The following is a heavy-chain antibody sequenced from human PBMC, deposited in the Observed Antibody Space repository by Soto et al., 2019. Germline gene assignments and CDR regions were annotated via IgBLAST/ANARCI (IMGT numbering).Heavy chain of an antibody. Sequence: GGSLRLACAASGFSVSEAAIHWVRQASGKGLEWVGRIRSKTSSFATAYAASVQGRFTISRDESKNTAYLQMNSLNTEDTAVYYCTRHTVDYWGHGTLVTVSS. J-gene: IGHJ4*01. D-gene: IGHD4-17*01. CDR1: GFSVSEAA. CDR3: TRHTVDY. V-gene: IGHV3-73*01. CDR2: IRSKTSSFAT.